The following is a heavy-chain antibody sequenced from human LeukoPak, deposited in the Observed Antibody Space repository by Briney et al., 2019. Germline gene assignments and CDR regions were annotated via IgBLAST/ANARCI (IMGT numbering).Heavy chain of an antibody. D-gene: IGHD3-22*01. CDR1: GFTFSSYS. CDR2: ISSSGSTI. Sequence: GGSLRLSCAASGFTFSSYSMNWVRQAPGKGLEWVSYISSSGSTIYYADSVKGRFTISRDNAKNSLYLQMNSLRAEDTAVYYCAKDRYYYDSSGYMVDYWGQGTLVTVSS. J-gene: IGHJ4*02. V-gene: IGHV3-48*04. CDR3: AKDRYYYDSSGYMVDY.